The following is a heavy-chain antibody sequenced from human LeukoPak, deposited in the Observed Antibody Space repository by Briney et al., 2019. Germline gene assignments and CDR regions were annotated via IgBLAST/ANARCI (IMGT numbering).Heavy chain of an antibody. CDR3: ARGGYSYGYGY. CDR2: IYYSGST. CDR1: GGSISSYY. Sequence: PSETLSLTCTVSGGSISSYYWSWIRQPPGKGLEWIGYIYYSGSTKYNPSLKSRVTISVDTSKNQFSLKVSSVTASDTAVYYCARGGYSYGYGYWGQGTLVNVSS. D-gene: IGHD5-18*01. V-gene: IGHV4-59*01. J-gene: IGHJ4*02.